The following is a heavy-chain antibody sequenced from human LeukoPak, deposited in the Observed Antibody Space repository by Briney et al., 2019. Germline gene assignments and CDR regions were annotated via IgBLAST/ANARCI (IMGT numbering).Heavy chain of an antibody. D-gene: IGHD2/OR15-2a*01. V-gene: IGHV1-69*13. Sequence: SVKVSCKASGGTFSSYAISWVRQAPGQGLEWMGGIIPIFGTANCAQKFQGRVTITADESTSTAYMELSSLRSEDTAVYYCARVLSLYYYYYMDVWGKGTTVTVSS. CDR1: GGTFSSYA. CDR2: IIPIFGTA. CDR3: ARVLSLYYYYYMDV. J-gene: IGHJ6*03.